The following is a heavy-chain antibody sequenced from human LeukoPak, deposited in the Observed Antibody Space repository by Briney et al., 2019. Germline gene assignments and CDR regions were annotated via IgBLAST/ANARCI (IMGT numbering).Heavy chain of an antibody. J-gene: IGHJ3*02. Sequence: SETLSLSCAVYGGSFSGYYWSWIRQPPGKGLEWIGEINHSGSTNYNPSLKSRVTISVDTSKNQFSLKLSSVTAADTAVYYCARRLLIVYATRTNAFDIWGQGTMVTVSS. D-gene: IGHD2-8*01. V-gene: IGHV4-34*01. CDR2: INHSGST. CDR1: GGSFSGYY. CDR3: ARRLLIVYATRTNAFDI.